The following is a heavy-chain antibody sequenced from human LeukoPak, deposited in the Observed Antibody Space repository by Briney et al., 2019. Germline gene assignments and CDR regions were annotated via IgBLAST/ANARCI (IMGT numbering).Heavy chain of an antibody. CDR2: IIPAFGTA. D-gene: IGHD3-22*01. Sequence: SVKVSCKGSGGTFSSYSISWVRQAPGQGLEWMGGIIPAFGTAHYAQKFQGRVTFTTDESTTTAYMELRSLRSEDTAVYYCASEGNYDSSGYSRYNDYYMDVWGKGTAVTVSS. J-gene: IGHJ6*03. V-gene: IGHV1-69*05. CDR1: GGTFSSYS. CDR3: ASEGNYDSSGYSRYNDYYMDV.